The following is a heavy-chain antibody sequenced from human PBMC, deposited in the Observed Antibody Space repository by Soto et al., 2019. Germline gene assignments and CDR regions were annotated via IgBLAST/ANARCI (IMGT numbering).Heavy chain of an antibody. CDR1: GFAFRSFT. D-gene: IGHD3-10*01. CDR3: TRDASRDSTARGWFDP. V-gene: IGHV3-21*02. J-gene: IGHJ5*02. Sequence: EVQLVESGGGLVKPGGSLRLSSAAYGFAFRSFTMNWIRQAPGKGLEWVSTISSNSAYIYYTDALRGRFTISRDNAKNSLHLQMNSLRAEDTAVYYCTRDASRDSTARGWFDPWGPGTLVTVSS. CDR2: ISSNSAYI.